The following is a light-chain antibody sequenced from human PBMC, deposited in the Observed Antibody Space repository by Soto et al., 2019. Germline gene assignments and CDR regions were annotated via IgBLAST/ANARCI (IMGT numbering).Light chain of an antibody. V-gene: IGKV3-15*01. J-gene: IGKJ1*01. CDR1: QSISSD. CDR3: QQYNNWPRT. Sequence: EIVMTQSPATLSVSPGERATLSCRASQSISSDLAWYKQKPGQAPRLLIFGASTGAPGISGRFSGSGSGTEFTLTISSLLSEDFAFYYCQQYNNWPRTFGQGTKVEIK. CDR2: GAS.